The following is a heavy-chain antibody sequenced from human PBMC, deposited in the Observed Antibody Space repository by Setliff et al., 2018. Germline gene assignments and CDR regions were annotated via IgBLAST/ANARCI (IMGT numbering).Heavy chain of an antibody. J-gene: IGHJ3*02. V-gene: IGHV4-59*01. CDR3: ASRTYYDYLWGSYRRNDAFDI. CDR2: IYYSGST. Sequence: PSETLSLTCTVSGGSISSYYWSWIRQPPGKGLEWIGYIYYSGSTNYNPSLKSRVTISVDTSKNQFSLKLSSVTAADTAVYYCASRTYYDYLWGSYRRNDAFDIWGQGTMVT. D-gene: IGHD3-16*02. CDR1: GGSISSYY.